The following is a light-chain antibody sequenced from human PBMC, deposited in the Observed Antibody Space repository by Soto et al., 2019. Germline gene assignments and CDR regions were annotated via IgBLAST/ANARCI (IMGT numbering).Light chain of an antibody. V-gene: IGKV3-20*01. Sequence: EIVLTQSPGTLSLSPGERATLSCRASQSVSSRYLAWYQQKPGQAPRLLIYGASNRATGIPDRFSGSGSGTDFNLTISRLEPEYFAVYFCQQYGSSPPFTFGQGTKVEIK. CDR3: QQYGSSPPFT. CDR2: GAS. CDR1: QSVSSRY. J-gene: IGKJ2*01.